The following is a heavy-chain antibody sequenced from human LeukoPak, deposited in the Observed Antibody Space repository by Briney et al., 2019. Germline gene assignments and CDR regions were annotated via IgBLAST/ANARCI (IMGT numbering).Heavy chain of an antibody. D-gene: IGHD6-13*01. CDR3: AKDVTGYSSSWYRYWYFDL. CDR2: ISGSGGST. CDR1: GFTFSSYA. J-gene: IGHJ2*01. V-gene: IGHV3-23*01. Sequence: GGSLRLSCAASGFTFSSYAMSWVRQAPGKGLEWVSAISGSGGSTYYADSVKGRFTISRDNSKNTLYLQMNSLRAEDTAVYYCAKDVTGYSSSWYRYWYFDLWGRGTLVTVSS.